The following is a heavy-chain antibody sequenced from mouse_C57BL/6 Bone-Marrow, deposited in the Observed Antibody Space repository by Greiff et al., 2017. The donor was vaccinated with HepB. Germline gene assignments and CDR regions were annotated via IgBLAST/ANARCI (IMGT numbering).Heavy chain of an antibody. D-gene: IGHD1-1*01. J-gene: IGHJ1*03. CDR1: GYTFTSYW. V-gene: IGHV1-69*01. CDR3: ASGSFITAVVATDWYFDV. Sequence: QVQLQQSGAELVMPGASVKLSCKASGYTFTSYWMHWVKQRPGQGLEWIGEIDPSDSYTNYNQKFKGKSTLTVDKSSSTAYMELSSLTSEDSAVYSCASGSFITAVVATDWYFDVWGTGTTVTVSS. CDR2: IDPSDSYT.